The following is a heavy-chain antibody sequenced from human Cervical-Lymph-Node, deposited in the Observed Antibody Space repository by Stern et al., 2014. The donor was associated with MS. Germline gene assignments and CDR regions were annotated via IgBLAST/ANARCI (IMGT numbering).Heavy chain of an antibody. V-gene: IGHV3-30*03. Sequence: VQLVESGGGVVQPGKSLRLSCATSGFTFNIYDMHWVRQAPGKGLEWVAVISYDGNNQHYAFPVKGLFTISRDISESTLYLQLNSLRAEDTAVYYCARHVRGDVVDYFDYWGQGTLVTVSS. CDR1: GFTFNIYD. CDR3: ARHVRGDVVDYFDY. D-gene: IGHD3-10*02. J-gene: IGHJ4*02. CDR2: ISYDGNNQ.